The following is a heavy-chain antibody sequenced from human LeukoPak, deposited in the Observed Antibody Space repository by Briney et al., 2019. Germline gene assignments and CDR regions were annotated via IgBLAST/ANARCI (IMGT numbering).Heavy chain of an antibody. Sequence: SETLSLTCTVSGASISSTSYYWGWIRQPPGKGLEWIGSTYYRGTTYYNPSLKSRVTISVDTSKNQFSLQLSSVTAADAAVYYCARDWNRYAYWGQGTLVTVSS. V-gene: IGHV4-39*07. D-gene: IGHD1-1*01. J-gene: IGHJ4*02. CDR1: GASISSTSYY. CDR2: TYYRGTT. CDR3: ARDWNRYAY.